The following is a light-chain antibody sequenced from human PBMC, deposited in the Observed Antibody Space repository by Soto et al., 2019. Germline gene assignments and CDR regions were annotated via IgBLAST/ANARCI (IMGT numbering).Light chain of an antibody. CDR3: EQYGSTPFT. V-gene: IGKV3-20*01. CDR2: DAS. J-gene: IGKJ4*01. Sequence: EIVLTQSPGTLSLSPGERATLSCRASQSVGNNYLSWYQQKPGQAPRLLIYDASSRATGIADRFSGSGSGTDFTLTISRLEPEDFAVYYCEQYGSTPFTFGGGTKVEIK. CDR1: QSVGNNY.